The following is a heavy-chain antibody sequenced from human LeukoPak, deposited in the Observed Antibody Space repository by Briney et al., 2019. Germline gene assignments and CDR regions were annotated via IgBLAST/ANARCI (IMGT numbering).Heavy chain of an antibody. V-gene: IGHV1-69*04. Sequence: ASVKVSCKASGGTFSSYAISWVRQAPGQGLEWMGRIIPILGIANYAQKLQGRVTITADKSTSTAYMELSSLRSEDTAVYYCASRGGVVTATDFDYWGQGTLVTVSS. J-gene: IGHJ4*02. CDR2: IIPILGIA. CDR3: ASRGGVVTATDFDY. D-gene: IGHD2-21*02. CDR1: GGTFSSYA.